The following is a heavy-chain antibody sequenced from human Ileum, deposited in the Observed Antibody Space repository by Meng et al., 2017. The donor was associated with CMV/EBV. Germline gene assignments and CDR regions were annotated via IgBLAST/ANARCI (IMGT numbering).Heavy chain of an antibody. Sequence: ESLKISCAASGFTFSSYSMNWVRQAPGKGLEWIGYIYYSGSTSYNPSLKSRVIISVDTSKNQLSLRLTSVTAADTAVYYCARDQHQTYFYGSDVWGQGTPVTVSS. CDR1: GFTFSSYS. J-gene: IGHJ6*02. D-gene: IGHD6-13*01. CDR2: IYYSGST. V-gene: IGHV4-59*01. CDR3: ARDQHQTYFYGSDV.